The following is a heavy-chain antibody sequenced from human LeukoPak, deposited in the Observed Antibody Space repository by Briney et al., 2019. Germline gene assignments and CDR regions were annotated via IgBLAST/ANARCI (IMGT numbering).Heavy chain of an antibody. D-gene: IGHD3-22*01. J-gene: IGHJ4*01. CDR2: ISGSSGST. CDR1: GFTFSNYA. Sequence: GGSLRLSCAASGFTFSNYAMNWVRQAPGKGLEWVSSISGSSGSTNYADSVKGRFTISRDNSKNTLYLQMNSLGAEDTAVYYCAKDLXYXXXXXYXXHYWGXGTLVTV. V-gene: IGHV3-23*01. CDR3: AKDLXYXXXXXYXXHY.